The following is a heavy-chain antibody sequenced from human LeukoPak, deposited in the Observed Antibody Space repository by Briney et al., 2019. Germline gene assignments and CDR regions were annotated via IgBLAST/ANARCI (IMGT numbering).Heavy chain of an antibody. Sequence: GGSLRLFCAASGFSFSSYDMSWVRQAAGKGLEWGSAISGSGGSTYYADSVKGRITISRDNSKNTLYLQMNSLRAEDTAVYCCAKPAAPYDILTGYSHWGQGTLVTVSS. J-gene: IGHJ4*02. CDR3: AKPAAPYDILTGYSH. V-gene: IGHV3-23*01. D-gene: IGHD3-9*01. CDR2: ISGSGGST. CDR1: GFSFSSYD.